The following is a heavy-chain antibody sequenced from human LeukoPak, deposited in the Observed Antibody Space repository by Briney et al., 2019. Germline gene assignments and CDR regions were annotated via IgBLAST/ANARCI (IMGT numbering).Heavy chain of an antibody. Sequence: GGSLRLSCAVSGITLSNYGMSWVRQAPGKGLEWVAGISGSAGGTYYADSVKGRFTISRDSSKNTLYLQMNSLRAEDTAIYYCAKRGYYDSGALRAPFEYWGQGTLVTVSS. CDR3: AKRGYYDSGALRAPFEY. CDR1: GITLSNYG. D-gene: IGHD3-22*01. J-gene: IGHJ4*02. V-gene: IGHV3-23*01. CDR2: ISGSAGGT.